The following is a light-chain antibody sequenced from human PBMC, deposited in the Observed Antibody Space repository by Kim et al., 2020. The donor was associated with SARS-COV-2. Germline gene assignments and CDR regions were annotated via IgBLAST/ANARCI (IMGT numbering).Light chain of an antibody. CDR1: QSVRSN. CDR2: GAS. J-gene: IGKJ4*01. Sequence: PGERATLSCRASQSVRSNLAWYQQKPGQAPRLLIYGASTRATGIPARFSGSGSGAEFTLTISSLKSEDFAIYYCQQYNNWPPRVTFGGGTKVDIK. V-gene: IGKV3-15*01. CDR3: QQYNNWPPRVT.